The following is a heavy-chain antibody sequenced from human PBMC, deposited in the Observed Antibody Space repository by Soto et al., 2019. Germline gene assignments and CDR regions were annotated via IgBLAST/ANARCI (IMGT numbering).Heavy chain of an antibody. CDR2: IYTSGST. CDR1: GGSISSYY. J-gene: IGHJ6*02. CDR3: VRVGWGYSFGNGMDV. D-gene: IGHD5-18*01. Sequence: PSETLSLTCTVSGGSISSYYWSWIRHPAGKGLEWIGRIYTSGSTNYNPSLKSRVTMSVDTSKNQFSLKLSSVTAADTAVYSCVRVGWGYSFGNGMDVWGQGTTVTVSS. V-gene: IGHV4-4*07.